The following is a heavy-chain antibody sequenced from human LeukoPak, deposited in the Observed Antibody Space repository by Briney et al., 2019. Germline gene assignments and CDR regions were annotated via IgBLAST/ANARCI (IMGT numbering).Heavy chain of an antibody. CDR2: SGSSSSYT. CDR1: GFTFSDYY. J-gene: IGHJ4*02. CDR3: ARGRGSSGWYKY. V-gene: IGHV3-11*06. Sequence: GGSLRLSCAASGFTFSDYYMSWIRQAPGKGLEWVSYSGSSSSYTNYADSVKGRLTISRDSAKNSLYLQMNSLRAEDTAVYYCARGRGSSGWYKYWGQGTLVTVSS. D-gene: IGHD6-19*01.